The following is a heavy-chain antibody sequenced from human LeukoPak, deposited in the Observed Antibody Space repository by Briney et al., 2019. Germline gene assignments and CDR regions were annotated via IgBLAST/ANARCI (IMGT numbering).Heavy chain of an antibody. CDR3: AKDRREQWLVVGWFDS. D-gene: IGHD6-19*01. Sequence: GGSLRLSCAASGFIYTSYAMSWVRQAPGKGLEGVSSISGSGGSTDYADSVKGRFTVSRDNSKNMVHLQMNSLRAEDTAVYYCAKDRREQWLVVGWFDSWGLGTVVTVSS. CDR1: GFIYTSYA. V-gene: IGHV3-23*01. J-gene: IGHJ5*01. CDR2: ISGSGGST.